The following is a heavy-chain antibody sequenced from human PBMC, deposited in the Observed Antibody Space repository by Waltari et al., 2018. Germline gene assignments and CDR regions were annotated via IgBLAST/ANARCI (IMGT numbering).Heavy chain of an antibody. CDR2: ISGSSGST. J-gene: IGHJ4*02. CDR1: GFTFSSYA. Sequence: EVQLLVSGGGLVQPGGSLRLSCAASGFTFSSYAMRWVRQAPGKGLEWVSGISGSSGSTDYADSVKGRFTMTRDNSKNTLYLQMNSLRAEDTAVYYCATVGEMATYYYFDYWGQGTLVTVSS. V-gene: IGHV3-23*01. CDR3: ATVGEMATYYYFDY. D-gene: IGHD5-12*01.